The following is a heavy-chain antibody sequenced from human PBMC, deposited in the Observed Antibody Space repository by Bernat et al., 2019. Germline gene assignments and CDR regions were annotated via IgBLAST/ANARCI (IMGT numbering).Heavy chain of an antibody. Sequence: EVQLLESGGGLVQPGGSLRLSCAASGFTFSSYAMSWVRQAPGKGLEWVSAISGSGGSTYYADSVKGRFTTSRDNSKNTLYLQMNRLRAEDTAVYYCADGFYDSSGFDYWGQGTLVTVSS. CDR3: ADGFYDSSGFDY. D-gene: IGHD3-22*01. CDR1: GFTFSSYA. J-gene: IGHJ4*02. V-gene: IGHV3-23*01. CDR2: ISGSGGST.